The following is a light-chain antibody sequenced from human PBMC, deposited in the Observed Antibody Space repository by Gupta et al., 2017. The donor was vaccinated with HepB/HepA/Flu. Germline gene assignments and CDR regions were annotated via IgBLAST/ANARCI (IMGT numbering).Light chain of an antibody. CDR3: QTWGTGIQV. CDR2: VDSDGSH. J-gene: IGLJ3*02. Sequence: QLVLTQSPSASASLGASVKLTCTLSSGHSKYAIAWHQQQPEKGPRYLMKVDSDGSHTKGDGIPDRFPGSSSGAERYLTISSLQPEDEADYYCQTWGTGIQVFGGGTKLTVL. CDR1: SGHSKYA. V-gene: IGLV4-69*01.